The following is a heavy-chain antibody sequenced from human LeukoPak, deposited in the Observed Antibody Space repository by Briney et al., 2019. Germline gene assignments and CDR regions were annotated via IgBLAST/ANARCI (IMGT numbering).Heavy chain of an antibody. CDR1: GFTFSSYA. J-gene: IGHJ4*02. CDR3: AKDPGGSWDY. Sequence: GGSLRLSCAASGFTFSSYAMTWVRQAPGKGLEWVSSISSGGGTTYYADSVKGRFTISRDNSKNTLYLQMDSLRAEDTAVYYCAKDPGGSWDYWGQGALVTVSS. D-gene: IGHD2-8*02. V-gene: IGHV3-23*01. CDR2: ISSGGGTT.